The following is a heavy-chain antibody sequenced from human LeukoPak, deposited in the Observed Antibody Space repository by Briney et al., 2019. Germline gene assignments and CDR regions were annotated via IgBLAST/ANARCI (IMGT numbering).Heavy chain of an antibody. CDR1: GFTFSSYW. CDR2: ISYDGSNK. CDR3: AELGITMIGGV. J-gene: IGHJ6*04. D-gene: IGHD3-10*02. V-gene: IGHV3-30*18. Sequence: GGSLRLSCAASGFTFSSYWMSWVRQAPGKGLKWVAVISYDGSNKYYADSVKGRFTISRDNAKNSLYLQMNSLRAEDTAVYYCAELGITMIGGVWGKGTTVTISS.